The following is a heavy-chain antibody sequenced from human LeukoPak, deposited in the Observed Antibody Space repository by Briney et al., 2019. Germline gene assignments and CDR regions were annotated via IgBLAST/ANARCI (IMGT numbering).Heavy chain of an antibody. CDR2: IYTSGST. CDR1: GGSISSYY. CDR3: ARGCSSTSCSNNWFDP. V-gene: IGHV4-4*07. D-gene: IGHD2-2*01. J-gene: IGHJ5*02. Sequence: PSETLSLTCTVSGGSISSYYWSWIRQPAGRGLEWIGRIYTSGSTNYNPSLKSRVTMSVDTSKNQLSLKLSSVTAADTAVYYCARGCSSTSCSNNWFDPWGQGTLVTVSS.